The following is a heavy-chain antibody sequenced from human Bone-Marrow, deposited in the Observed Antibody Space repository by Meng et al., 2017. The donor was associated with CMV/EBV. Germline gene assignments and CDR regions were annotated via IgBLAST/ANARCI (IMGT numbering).Heavy chain of an antibody. Sequence: GGSLRLSCAASGFIFSAYTMSWVRQAPGKGLEWVSRIRGSDGTASYADSVKGRFTISRDVSQNTLYLQMNSLKTEDTAVYYCTTSIGHPWGQGTLVTVSS. CDR2: IRGSDGTA. CDR3: TTSIGHP. V-gene: IGHV3-23*01. CDR1: GFIFSAYT. J-gene: IGHJ5*02. D-gene: IGHD1-14*01.